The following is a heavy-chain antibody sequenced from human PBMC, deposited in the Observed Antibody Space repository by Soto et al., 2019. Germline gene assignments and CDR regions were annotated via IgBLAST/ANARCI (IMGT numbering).Heavy chain of an antibody. J-gene: IGHJ4*02. CDR2: VDSDGRGT. Sequence: EVQLVESGGGSVQPAGSLRLSCVAAGITFTNYWMHWVRQVPGKGLVWVARVDSDGRGTSYADFVKGRFTISRDNAKNTLYLQMNSLRVEDTAMYYCGTVFEHWGQGIPVTVSS. CDR1: GITFTNYW. V-gene: IGHV3-74*01. CDR3: GTVFEH.